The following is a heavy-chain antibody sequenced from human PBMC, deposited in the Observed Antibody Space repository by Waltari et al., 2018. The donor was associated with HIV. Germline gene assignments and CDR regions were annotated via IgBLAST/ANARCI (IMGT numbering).Heavy chain of an antibody. V-gene: IGHV3-48*04. D-gene: IGHD6-6*01. CDR1: GSTFSGYA. CDR2: ISSSITTI. Sequence: EVQLVESGGGSVQPGGSLRLSCAASGSTFSGYAMNSVRPAPGKGLEWVSYISSSITTINYADSVKDRFTISRDNAKNLLYLQMSSLRAEDTAVYFCARERFGSSYFGYWGQGTLVTVSS. J-gene: IGHJ4*02. CDR3: ARERFGSSYFGY.